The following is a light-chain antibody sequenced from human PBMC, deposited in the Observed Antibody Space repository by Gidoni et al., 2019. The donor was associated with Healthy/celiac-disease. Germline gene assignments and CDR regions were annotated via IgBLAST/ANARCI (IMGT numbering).Light chain of an antibody. CDR3: QQRSNWHT. J-gene: IGKJ3*01. CDR1: QSVSSY. CDR2: DAS. Sequence: EIVLTQSPATLSLSAGERATLSCMASQSVSSYLAWYQQKPGQAPRLLIYDASNRATGIPARFSGSGSETDFTLTISSLEPEDFAVYYCQQRSNWHTFGHGTKVDIK. V-gene: IGKV3-11*01.